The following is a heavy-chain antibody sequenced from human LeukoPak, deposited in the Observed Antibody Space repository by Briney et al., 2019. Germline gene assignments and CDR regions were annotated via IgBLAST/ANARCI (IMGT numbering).Heavy chain of an antibody. V-gene: IGHV3-21*01. CDR1: GFTFSSYN. CDR3: ARDLEVAAAPDY. D-gene: IGHD2-15*01. CDR2: ISSSSSNI. Sequence: GGSLRLSCAASGFTFSSYNTNWVRQAPGKGLEWVSSISSSSSNIYYADSVKGRFTISRDNAKTSLYLQMNSLRAEDTAVYYCARDLEVAAAPDYWGQGTLVTVSS. J-gene: IGHJ4*02.